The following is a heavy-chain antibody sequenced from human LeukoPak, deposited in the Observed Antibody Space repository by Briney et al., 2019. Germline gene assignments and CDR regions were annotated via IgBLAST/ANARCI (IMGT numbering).Heavy chain of an antibody. Sequence: SETLSLTCTFSGGSISSYYWSWIRQPAGKGLEWIGRIHTSGSTNYNPSLKSRVTMSVDTSKNQFSLKLSSVTAADTAVYYCARDVYYYDSSGRYYFDYWGQGTLVTVS. D-gene: IGHD3-22*01. CDR2: IHTSGST. J-gene: IGHJ4*02. CDR1: GGSISSYY. V-gene: IGHV4-4*07. CDR3: ARDVYYYDSSGRYYFDY.